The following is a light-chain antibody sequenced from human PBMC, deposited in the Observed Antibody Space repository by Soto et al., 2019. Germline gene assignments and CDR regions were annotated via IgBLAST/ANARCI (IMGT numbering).Light chain of an antibody. CDR2: KAS. V-gene: IGKV1-5*03. CDR3: QQYNSYSYT. CDR1: QSISSW. Sequence: DIQMTQSPSTLSASVGDRVTITCRASQSISSWLAWYQHRPGKAPRLLIYKASSLESGVPSRFSGSGSGTEFTLTISSLQPDDFATYYCQQYNSYSYTFGQGTKLEIK. J-gene: IGKJ2*01.